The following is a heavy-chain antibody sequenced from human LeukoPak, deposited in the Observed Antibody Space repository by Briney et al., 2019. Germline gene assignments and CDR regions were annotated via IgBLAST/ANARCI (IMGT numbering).Heavy chain of an antibody. CDR3: SRGPYCSSGSCYPDPDAFDI. Sequence: PGGSLRLSCTASGFTFGDYAMAWVRQAPGKGLEWVGFIRSKSYGGTKEYAGTVKGRFTISRDDSKSIAYLQMNSLKNEDTAVYYCSRGPYCSSGSCYPDPDAFDIWGQGTVVTFSS. V-gene: IGHV3-49*04. D-gene: IGHD2-15*01. J-gene: IGHJ3*02. CDR1: GFTFGDYA. CDR2: IRSKSYGGTK.